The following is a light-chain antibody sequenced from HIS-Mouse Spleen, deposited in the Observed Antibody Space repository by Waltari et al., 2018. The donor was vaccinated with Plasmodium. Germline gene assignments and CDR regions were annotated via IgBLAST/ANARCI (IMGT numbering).Light chain of an antibody. V-gene: IGLV3-25*03. J-gene: IGLJ2*01. CDR3: QSADSSGTYRV. Sequence: SYELTQPPSVSVSPGQTARITCSGDALPKQYAYWYQQKPGQAPVLVIYKESERPSGIPELPTGSSSGTTFTLTNSGAQDEDEADYYCQSADSSGTYRVFGGGAELTVV. CDR1: ALPKQY. CDR2: KES.